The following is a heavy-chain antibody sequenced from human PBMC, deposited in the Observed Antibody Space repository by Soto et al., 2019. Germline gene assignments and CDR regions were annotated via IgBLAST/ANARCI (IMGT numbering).Heavy chain of an antibody. CDR2: INPNSGGT. CDR1: GYTFTGYY. D-gene: IGHD6-13*01. Sequence: ASVKVSCKAPGYTFTGYYMHWVRQAPGQGLEWMGWINPNSGGTNYAQKFQGRVTMTRDTSISTAYMELSRLRSDDTAVYYCARTYSSSRQFDYWGQGTLVTVSS. J-gene: IGHJ4*02. V-gene: IGHV1-2*02. CDR3: ARTYSSSRQFDY.